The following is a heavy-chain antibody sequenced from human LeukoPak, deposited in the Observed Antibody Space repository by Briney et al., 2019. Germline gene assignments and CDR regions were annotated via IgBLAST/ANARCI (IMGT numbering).Heavy chain of an antibody. CDR1: GYTFTSYY. Sequence: ASVKVSCKASGYTFTSYYMHWVRQAPGQVLEWMGIINPSGGSTSYAQKFQGRVTMTRDTSTSTVYMELSSLRSEDTAVYYCVSSPYSSSWYTPFDYWGQGTLVTVSS. D-gene: IGHD6-13*01. V-gene: IGHV1-46*01. CDR3: VSSPYSSSWYTPFDY. J-gene: IGHJ4*02. CDR2: INPSGGST.